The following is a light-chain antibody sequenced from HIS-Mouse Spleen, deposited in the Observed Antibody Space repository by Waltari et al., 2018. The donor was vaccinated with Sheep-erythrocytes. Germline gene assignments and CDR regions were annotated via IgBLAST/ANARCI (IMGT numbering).Light chain of an antibody. J-gene: IGLJ3*02. Sequence: QSVLTQPPSASGTPGQRVTISCSGSSSNIGSNTVNWYQQLPGTAPKLLIYSNNPRPSGVPDRVSGSKSGTSASLAISGLQSEDEADYYCAAWDDSLNVLVFGGGTKLTVL. CDR1: SSNIGSNT. V-gene: IGLV1-44*01. CDR2: SNN. CDR3: AAWDDSLNVLV.